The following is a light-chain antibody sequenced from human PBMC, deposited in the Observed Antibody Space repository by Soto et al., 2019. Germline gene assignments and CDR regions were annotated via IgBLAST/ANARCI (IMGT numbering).Light chain of an antibody. J-gene: IGKJ5*01. CDR3: QQYGSSPRIS. V-gene: IGKV3-20*01. CDR1: QSISSNS. CDR2: GAS. Sequence: EMVLTQSPGTLSLSPGERATLSCRASQSISSNSLAWYQQKPGQAPRLFIYGASSRATGIPDRFIGSGSGTHFTLTISRLEPEDFALYYCQQYGSSPRISFGQGTRLKIK.